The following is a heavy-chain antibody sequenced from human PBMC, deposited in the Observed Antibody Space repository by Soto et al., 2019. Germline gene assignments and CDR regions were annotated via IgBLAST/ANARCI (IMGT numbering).Heavy chain of an antibody. V-gene: IGHV3-21*01. Sequence: GGSLRLSCAASGFTFISYSMNWVRQAPWKGLEWVSSISSSSSYIYYADSVKGRFTISRDNAKNSLYLQMNSLRAEDTAVYYCARDSTANYDILTGFHPPWFDPWGQGTLVTVSS. J-gene: IGHJ5*02. CDR3: ARDSTANYDILTGFHPPWFDP. D-gene: IGHD3-9*01. CDR1: GFTFISYS. CDR2: ISSSSSYI.